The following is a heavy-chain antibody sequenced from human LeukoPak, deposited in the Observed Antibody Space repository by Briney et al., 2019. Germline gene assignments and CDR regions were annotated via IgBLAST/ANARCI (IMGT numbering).Heavy chain of an antibody. D-gene: IGHD2-2*02. CDR3: ARGAKKLGYCSSTSYYSRGWFDP. Sequence: SETLSLTCAVYGGSFSGYYWSWIRQPPGKGLEWIGEINHSGSTNYNPSLKSRVTISVDTSKNQFSLKLSSVTAADTAVYYCARGAKKLGYCSSTSYYSRGWFDPWGQGTLVTVSS. V-gene: IGHV4-34*01. CDR1: GGSFSGYY. J-gene: IGHJ5*02. CDR2: INHSGST.